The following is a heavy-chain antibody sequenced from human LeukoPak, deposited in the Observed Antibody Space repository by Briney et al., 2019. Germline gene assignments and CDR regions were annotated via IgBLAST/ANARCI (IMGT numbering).Heavy chain of an antibody. CDR1: GFTFSSYS. V-gene: IGHV3-20*01. J-gene: IGHJ4*02. CDR3: ARDGRVAGAFDF. D-gene: IGHD6-19*01. Sequence: GGSLRLSCAASGFTFSSYSMNWVRQAPGKGLEWVSGINWNGNSPSYAVSVMGRFTISRDNAKKSLYLQMNSLRAEDTGLYHCARDGRVAGAFDFWGQGTLVTVSS. CDR2: INWNGNSP.